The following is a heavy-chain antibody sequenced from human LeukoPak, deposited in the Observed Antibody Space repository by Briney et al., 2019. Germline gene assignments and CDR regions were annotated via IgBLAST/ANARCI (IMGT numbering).Heavy chain of an antibody. J-gene: IGHJ4*02. Sequence: GGSLRLSCAASGFTFSSYWMHWVRHAPGKGLMWVSRISSDSRNTYYADSVKGRFTISRDNAKNTLFLQMNSLRAEDTGVYYCGRGAGGGSGNYLFDFWGQGTLVTVSS. CDR1: GFTFSSYW. CDR3: GRGAGGGSGNYLFDF. D-gene: IGHD3-10*01. CDR2: ISSDSRNT. V-gene: IGHV3-74*01.